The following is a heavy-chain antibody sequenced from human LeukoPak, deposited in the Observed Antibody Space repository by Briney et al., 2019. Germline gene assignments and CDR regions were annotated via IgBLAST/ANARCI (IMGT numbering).Heavy chain of an antibody. V-gene: IGHV3-30*02. J-gene: IGHJ4*02. CDR2: IRYDGSNK. Sequence: GGSLRLSCAASGFTFSSYGMHWVRQAPGKGLEGVAFIRYDGSNKYYADSVKGRFTISRDNARNTLYLQTNSLRADDTAAYYCTRDSPWLPDPYWGQGTLVTVSS. CDR3: TRDSPWLPDPY. D-gene: IGHD5-24*01. CDR1: GFTFSSYG.